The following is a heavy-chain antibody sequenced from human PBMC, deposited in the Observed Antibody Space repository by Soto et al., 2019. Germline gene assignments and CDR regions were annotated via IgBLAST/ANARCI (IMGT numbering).Heavy chain of an antibody. CDR2: INAGNGNT. J-gene: IGHJ5*02. Sequence: GASVKVSCKASGYTFTSYAMHWVRQAPGQRLEWMGWINAGNGNTKYSQKFQGRVTITRDTSASTAYMELSSLRSEDTAVYYCARARHSSGWRYNWLDPWGQGTLFTVSS. CDR3: ARARHSSGWRYNWLDP. V-gene: IGHV1-3*01. CDR1: GYTFTSYA. D-gene: IGHD6-19*01.